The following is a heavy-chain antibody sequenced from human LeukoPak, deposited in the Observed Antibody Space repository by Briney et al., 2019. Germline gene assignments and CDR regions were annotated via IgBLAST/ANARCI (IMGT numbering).Heavy chain of an antibody. CDR2: IGNSGNTI. D-gene: IGHD6-19*01. V-gene: IGHV3-48*03. J-gene: IGHJ4*02. Sequence: PGGSLRLSCAASGFTFSTYEMNWVRQAPGKGLEWVAYIGNSGNTIYYADPVKGRFTISRDNAKNSLYLQMNSLRAEDTAVYYCARADLAVVPVFDYWGQGTLVTVSS. CDR3: ARADLAVVPVFDY. CDR1: GFTFSTYE.